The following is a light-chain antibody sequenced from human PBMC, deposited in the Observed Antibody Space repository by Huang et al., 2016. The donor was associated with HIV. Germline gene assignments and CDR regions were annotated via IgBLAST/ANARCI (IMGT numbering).Light chain of an antibody. CDR3: QQRNSWPPIT. CDR2: DAA. J-gene: IGKJ5*01. CDR1: QIVVH. V-gene: IGKV3-11*01. Sequence: EIVLTQSPATLSLSPAERATLSCSASQIVVHLAWSQHKPGQAPRLLIYDAAKRASGIPARFSGSGSGTDVTLTDNILEPEDSAVYYCQQRNSWPPITFGQGTRLEIK.